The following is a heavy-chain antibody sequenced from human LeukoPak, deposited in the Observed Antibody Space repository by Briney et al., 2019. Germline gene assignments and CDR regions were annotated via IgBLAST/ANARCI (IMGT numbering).Heavy chain of an antibody. V-gene: IGHV4-59*12. CDR2: IYYSGNT. Sequence: SETLSLTCTVSGGSISSYYWSWIRQPPGKGLEWIGYIYYSGNTYYNPFLKSRVTISVDTSKNHFSLKLSSVTAADTAVYYCARVSGFGELSHDAFDIWGQGTMVTVSS. CDR1: GGSISSYY. J-gene: IGHJ3*02. D-gene: IGHD3-10*01. CDR3: ARVSGFGELSHDAFDI.